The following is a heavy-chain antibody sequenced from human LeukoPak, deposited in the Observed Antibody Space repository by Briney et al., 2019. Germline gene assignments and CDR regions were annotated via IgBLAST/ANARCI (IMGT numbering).Heavy chain of an antibody. Sequence: ASVKVSCKASGGTFSSYAISWVRQAPGQGLEWMGGIIPIFGTANYAQKFQGRVTITADESTSTAYMELSSLRSEDTAVYYCARLPEYCSSTSCYRAWGQGTLVTVSS. CDR3: ARLPEYCSSTSCYRA. V-gene: IGHV1-69*13. CDR1: GGTFSSYA. CDR2: IIPIFGTA. J-gene: IGHJ5*02. D-gene: IGHD2-2*02.